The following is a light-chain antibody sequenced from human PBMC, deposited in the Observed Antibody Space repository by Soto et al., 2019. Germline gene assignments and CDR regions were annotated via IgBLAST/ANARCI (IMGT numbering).Light chain of an antibody. V-gene: IGKV3-11*01. CDR1: QSISFY. Sequence: EIVLSQSPATLSLSPGERATLSCRASQSISFYLTWYQHKPGQAPRLLIYDASNRATGIPARFSGSGYGTDFTLTISSLEPEDFATYYCQQHGQWPITFGQGTRLEVK. CDR3: QQHGQWPIT. CDR2: DAS. J-gene: IGKJ5*01.